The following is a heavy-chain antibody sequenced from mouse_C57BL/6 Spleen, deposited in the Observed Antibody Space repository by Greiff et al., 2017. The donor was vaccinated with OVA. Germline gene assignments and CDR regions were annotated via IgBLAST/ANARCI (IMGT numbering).Heavy chain of an antibody. Sequence: QVQLQQSGPELVKPGSSVKLSCKASGYTFTSYWMHWVKQRPIQGLEWIGNIDPSDSETHYNQKFKDKATLTVDKSSSTAYMQLSSLTSEDSAVYYCARDRTGDYWGQGTTLTVSS. D-gene: IGHD4-1*01. CDR1: GYTFTSYW. V-gene: IGHV1-52*01. CDR3: ARDRTGDY. CDR2: IDPSDSET. J-gene: IGHJ2*01.